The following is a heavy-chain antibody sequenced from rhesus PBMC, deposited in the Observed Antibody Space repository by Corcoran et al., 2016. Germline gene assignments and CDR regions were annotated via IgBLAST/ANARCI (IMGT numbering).Heavy chain of an antibody. J-gene: IGHJ6*01. D-gene: IGHD6S26*01. Sequence: EVQLVESGGGLVHPGGSLRLSCVASGFTFSSYGMHWVRQAPGKGLEWVAVISYDGSKKDYADSVKDRFTSSRDNSKNMLYLQMNNLKLEDTAVYYCATLPGWSNWYGLDSWGQGVVVTVSS. CDR1: GFTFSSYG. V-gene: IGHV3-54*02. CDR3: ATLPGWSNWYGLDS. CDR2: ISYDGSKK.